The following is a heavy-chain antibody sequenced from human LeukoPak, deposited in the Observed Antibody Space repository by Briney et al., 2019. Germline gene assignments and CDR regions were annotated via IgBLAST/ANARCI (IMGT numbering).Heavy chain of an antibody. CDR3: PKDGHPTVTRSDYYYGMDV. D-gene: IGHD4-17*01. J-gene: IGHJ6*02. Sequence: GGSLRLSCAASGFTFSSYGMHWVRQAPGKGLEWVAVISYDGSNKYYADSVKGRFTISRDNSKNTLYLQMNSLRAEDTAVYYCPKDGHPTVTRSDYYYGMDVWGQGTTVTVSS. V-gene: IGHV3-30*18. CDR1: GFTFSSYG. CDR2: ISYDGSNK.